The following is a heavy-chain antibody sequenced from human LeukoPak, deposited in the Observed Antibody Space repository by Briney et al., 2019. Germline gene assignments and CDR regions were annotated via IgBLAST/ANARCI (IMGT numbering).Heavy chain of an antibody. Sequence: VASVKVSCKASGYTFTSYDISWVRQAPGQGLEWMGWISAYNGNTNSAQKLQGRVTMTTDTSTSTAYMELRSLRSDDTAVYYCAREGICGGDCYSGNWFDPWGQGTLVTVSS. CDR3: AREGICGGDCYSGNWFDP. D-gene: IGHD2-21*02. CDR1: GYTFTSYD. V-gene: IGHV1-18*01. CDR2: ISAYNGNT. J-gene: IGHJ5*02.